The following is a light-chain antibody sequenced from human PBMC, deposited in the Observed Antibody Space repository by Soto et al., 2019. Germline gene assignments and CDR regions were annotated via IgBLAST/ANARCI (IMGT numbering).Light chain of an antibody. CDR2: NNN. CDR3: AAWDDSLNGLV. V-gene: IGLV1-44*01. J-gene: IGLJ2*01. Sequence: QSVLTQPPSASGTPGQRVTISCSGSSSNIGSNTVNWYQQLPGTAPKLLIYNNNRRPSGVPDRFSGSKSGTSASLAISGLQSEDEADYYCAAWDDSLNGLVFGGGTKVTVL. CDR1: SSNIGSNT.